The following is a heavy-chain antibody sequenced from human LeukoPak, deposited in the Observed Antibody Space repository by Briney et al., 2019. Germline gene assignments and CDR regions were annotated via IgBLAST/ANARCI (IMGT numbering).Heavy chain of an antibody. V-gene: IGHV1-69*19. CDR3: ASLKARDYFGSGWSRHAFDI. D-gene: IGHD6-19*01. Sequence: ASVKVSCKASGGTFSSYAFSWVRQAPGQRLEWMGGIIPIFGTANYAQKFQGRVTITADESTSTAYMELSSLRSEDTAVYYCASLKARDYFGSGWSRHAFDIWGQGTMVTVSS. CDR1: GGTFSSYA. CDR2: IIPIFGTA. J-gene: IGHJ3*02.